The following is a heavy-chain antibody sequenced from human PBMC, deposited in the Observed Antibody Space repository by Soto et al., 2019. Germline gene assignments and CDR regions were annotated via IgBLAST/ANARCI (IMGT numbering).Heavy chain of an antibody. CDR1: GGSIRSSSYY. CDR2: IYYSGST. CDR3: ARLRTTGTTFVPWFDP. V-gene: IGHV4-39*01. Sequence: SETLSLTCTVSGGSIRSSSYYWGWIRQPPGKGLEWIGSIYYSGSTYYNPSLKSRVTISVDTSKNQFSLKLSSVPAADTAVYYCARLRTTGTTFVPWFDPWGQGTLVTVSS. J-gene: IGHJ5*02. D-gene: IGHD1-1*01.